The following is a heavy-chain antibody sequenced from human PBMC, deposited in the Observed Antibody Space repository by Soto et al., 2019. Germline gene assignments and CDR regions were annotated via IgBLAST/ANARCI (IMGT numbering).Heavy chain of an antibody. CDR3: ARGIPYYDFWSGPAENYYYYGMDV. V-gene: IGHV4-59*01. Sequence: SLTCTVSGGSISSYYWSWIRQPPGKGLEWIGYIYYSGSTNYNPSLKSRVTISGDTSKTQFSLKLGSVTAADTAVYYCARGIPYYDFWSGPAENYYYYGMDVWAKGPRSPSP. CDR1: GGSISSYY. D-gene: IGHD3-3*01. CDR2: IYYSGST. J-gene: IGHJ6*02.